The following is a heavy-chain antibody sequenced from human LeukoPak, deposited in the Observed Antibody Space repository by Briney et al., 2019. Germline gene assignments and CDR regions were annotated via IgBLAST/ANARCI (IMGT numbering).Heavy chain of an antibody. CDR1: GGSFSGYY. CDR3: ARVQWFGERQNAMDV. V-gene: IGHV4-34*01. CDR2: INHSGST. Sequence: SETLSLTCAVYGGSFSGYYWSWIRQPPGKGLEWIGEINHSGSTNYNPSLKSRVTISVDTSKNQFSLKLSSVTAADTAVYYCARVQWFGERQNAMDVWGQGTTVTVSS. J-gene: IGHJ6*02. D-gene: IGHD3-10*01.